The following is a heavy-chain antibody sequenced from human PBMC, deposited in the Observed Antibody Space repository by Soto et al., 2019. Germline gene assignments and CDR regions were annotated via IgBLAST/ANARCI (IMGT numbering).Heavy chain of an antibody. V-gene: IGHV4-39*01. J-gene: IGHJ5*02. CDR3: ARVFGIVVVPAAPRLNWFDP. D-gene: IGHD2-2*01. CDR1: GGSINNSSFY. CDR2: IYYSGSA. Sequence: SETLSLTCTVSGGSINNSSFYWGWVRQPPGKRLEWIGSIYYSGSAYYNPSLKSRLTISVDTSKNQFSLNLSSVTAADTAVYYCARVFGIVVVPAAPRLNWFDPWGQGTLVTVSS.